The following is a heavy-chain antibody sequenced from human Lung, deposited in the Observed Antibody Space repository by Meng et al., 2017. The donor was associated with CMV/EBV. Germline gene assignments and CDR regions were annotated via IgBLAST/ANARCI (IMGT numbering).Heavy chain of an antibody. CDR3: ARQYSSSYYSDY. J-gene: IGHJ4*02. V-gene: IGHV4-34*01. CDR1: GGSLSGYY. CDR2: IRHSGDIT. Sequence: SETLSLXCGIYGGSLSGYYWGWIRQTPGKGLEWIGEIRHSGDITNYNPSLKSRVTISIDTSKKQFSLKLSAVTAADTAVYYCARQYSSSYYSDYWGQGTLVTVSS. D-gene: IGHD6-6*01.